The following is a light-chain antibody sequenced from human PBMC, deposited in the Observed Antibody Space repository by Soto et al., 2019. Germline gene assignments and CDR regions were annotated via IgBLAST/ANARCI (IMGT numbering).Light chain of an antibody. Sequence: QSVLTQPASVSGSPGQSITISCTGTSSDIGADNSVSWYQQHPGKAPQLMIYAASHRPSRVSSRFSGSKSGNTISLTISGIQAEDEADYYCSSFTTSSHVVFGGGTKVTVL. CDR1: SSDIGADNS. CDR3: SSFTTSSHVV. CDR2: AAS. J-gene: IGLJ2*01. V-gene: IGLV2-14*03.